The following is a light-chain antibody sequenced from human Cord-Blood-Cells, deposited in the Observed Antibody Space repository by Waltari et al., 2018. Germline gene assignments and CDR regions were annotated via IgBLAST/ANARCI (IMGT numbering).Light chain of an antibody. J-gene: IGLJ1*01. CDR1: SSDVGGYKY. CDR3: SSYAGSNNFV. V-gene: IGLV2-8*01. CDR2: EVS. Sequence: QSALTQPPSASGSPGQSVTISCTGTSSDVGGYKYVSWYQQHPGKAPKRMIYEVSKRPSGVPDRFSGSKSGNTASLTVSGLQAEDEADYYCSSYAGSNNFVFGTGTKVTVL.